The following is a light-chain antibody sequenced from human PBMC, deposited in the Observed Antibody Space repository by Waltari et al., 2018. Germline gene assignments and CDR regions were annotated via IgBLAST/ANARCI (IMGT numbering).Light chain of an antibody. CDR1: QSVSSNY. V-gene: IGKV3-20*01. CDR3: QQYGNSPLFT. CDR2: GAS. Sequence: EIVLTQSPGTLSLSPGERATLSCRASQSVSSNYVAWYQQKPGQAPRLLIYGASSRATDIPDRFSGSGSGTDFTLTISILESDDSAVYYCQQYGNSPLFTFGPGTKVEIK. J-gene: IGKJ3*01.